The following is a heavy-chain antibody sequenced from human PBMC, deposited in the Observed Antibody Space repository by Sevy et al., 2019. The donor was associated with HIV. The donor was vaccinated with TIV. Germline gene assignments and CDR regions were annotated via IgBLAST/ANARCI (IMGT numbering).Heavy chain of an antibody. CDR2: ISSGRIYV. CDR1: GFTFSSYS. V-gene: IGHV3-21*01. J-gene: IGHJ4*02. D-gene: IGHD5-18*01. CDR3: ARDFRGTSGYSYGFPDY. Sequence: GGSLRLSCAASGFTFSSYSLKWVRQAPGKGLEWVSSISSGRIYVNYADSVKGRFTITRDNAKNSLYLHMNSLRVEDTAVYYCARDFRGTSGYSYGFPDYWGQGTLVTVSS.